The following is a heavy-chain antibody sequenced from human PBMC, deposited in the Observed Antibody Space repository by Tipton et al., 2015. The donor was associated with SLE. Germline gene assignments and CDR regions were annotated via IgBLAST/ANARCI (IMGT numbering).Heavy chain of an antibody. J-gene: IGHJ4*02. V-gene: IGHV3-74*01. Sequence: LSLTCVASGFTFSSHGMHWVRQPPGKGLVWVSRIRGDGGITSYADSVRGRFTISRDNAKNTLYLQMNRLRAEDTGIYYCIVSDYGDYWGQGTLVTVSP. CDR2: IRGDGGIT. CDR3: IVSDYGDY. D-gene: IGHD4-17*01. CDR1: GFTFSSHG.